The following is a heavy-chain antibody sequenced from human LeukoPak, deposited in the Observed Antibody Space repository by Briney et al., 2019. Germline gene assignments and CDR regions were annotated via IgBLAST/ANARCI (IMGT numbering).Heavy chain of an antibody. CDR2: IHHSGST. D-gene: IGHD4-17*01. CDR3: ARGGDYRFDY. CDR1: GGSFSGYH. V-gene: IGHV4-34*01. J-gene: IGHJ4*02. Sequence: PSETLSLTCAVYGGSFSGYHWSWIRQPPGKGLEWIGEIHHSGSTNYNPSLKSRITLSVDKSKNQLSLRLTSVTAADTAVYYCARGGDYRFDYWGQGTLVTVSS.